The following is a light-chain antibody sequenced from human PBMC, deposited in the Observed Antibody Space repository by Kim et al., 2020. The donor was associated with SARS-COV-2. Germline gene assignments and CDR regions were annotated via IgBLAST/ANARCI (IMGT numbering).Light chain of an antibody. V-gene: IGKV1-5*01. J-gene: IGKJ1*01. CDR1: QSIGTW. CDR2: DAS. Sequence: QMTQSPSTLSASVGDRVTITCRASQSIGTWLAWYQQRPGKAPDLLISDASSLQSGVPSRFSGSGSGTEFTLTISSLQPDDFATYYCQQYNTYSGTFGQGTKVDIK. CDR3: QQYNTYSGT.